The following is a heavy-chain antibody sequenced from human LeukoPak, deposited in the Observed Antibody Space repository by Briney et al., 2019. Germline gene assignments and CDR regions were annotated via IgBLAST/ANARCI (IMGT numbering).Heavy chain of an antibody. J-gene: IGHJ4*02. Sequence: PGRSLRLSCAASGFTVSSNYMSWVRQAPGKGLEWVSVIYSGGDTYYGDSVRGRFTVSRDNSKNTLYLQMNSLRVDDTAVYYCGKLRSSGYLIEYWGQGTLVTVSS. D-gene: IGHD3-22*01. CDR2: IYSGGDT. CDR3: GKLRSSGYLIEY. CDR1: GFTVSSNY. V-gene: IGHV3-53*01.